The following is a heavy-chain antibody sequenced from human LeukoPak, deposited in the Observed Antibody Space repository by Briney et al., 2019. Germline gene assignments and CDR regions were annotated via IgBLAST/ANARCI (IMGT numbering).Heavy chain of an antibody. Sequence: GGSLRLSCAASGFTFSSYAMSWVRQAPGKGLEWVSAISGSGGSTYYADSVKGRFTISRDNSKNTLYLQMNSLRAEDTAVYYCAKDPVPYYGSGSYYLDYWGQGTLVTVSS. CDR1: GFTFSSYA. V-gene: IGHV3-23*01. D-gene: IGHD3-10*01. CDR3: AKDPVPYYGSGSYYLDY. J-gene: IGHJ4*02. CDR2: ISGSGGST.